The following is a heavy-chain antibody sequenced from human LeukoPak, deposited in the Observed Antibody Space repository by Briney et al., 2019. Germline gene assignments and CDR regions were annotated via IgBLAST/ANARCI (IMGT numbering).Heavy chain of an antibody. J-gene: IGHJ6*03. V-gene: IGHV1-2*02. D-gene: IGHD3-10*01. CDR2: INPNSGGT. CDR1: GYTFTGYY. Sequence: ASVKVSCKASGYTFTGYYMHWVRQAPGQGLEWMGWINPNSGGTNYAQKFQGRVTMTRDTSISTAYMELSRLRSDDTAVYYCARVGTMVRGVIGYYYYYMDVWGKGTTVTVSS. CDR3: ARVGTMVRGVIGYYYYYMDV.